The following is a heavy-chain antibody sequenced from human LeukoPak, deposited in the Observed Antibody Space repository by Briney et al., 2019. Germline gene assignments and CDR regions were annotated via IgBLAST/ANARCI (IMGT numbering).Heavy chain of an antibody. CDR2: IYTSGST. CDR1: GGSISSYY. CDR3: AGNLLTYYYGSGEFDP. V-gene: IGHV4-4*07. Sequence: SETLSLTCTVSGGSISSYYWSWIRQPAGKGLEWIGRIYTSGSTNYNPSLKSRVTMSVDTSKNQFSLKLSSVTAADTAVYYCAGNLLTYYYGSGEFDPWGQGTLVTVSS. D-gene: IGHD3-10*01. J-gene: IGHJ5*02.